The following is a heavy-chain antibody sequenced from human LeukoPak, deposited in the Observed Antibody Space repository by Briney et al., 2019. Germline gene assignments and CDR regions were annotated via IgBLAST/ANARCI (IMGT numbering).Heavy chain of an antibody. CDR1: GFTFSNHW. CDR2: INQDGSER. CDR3: ARANAMDV. Sequence: GGSLRRSCAASGFTFSNHWMTWVRQAPGKGPEWVANINQDGSERYYVDAVKGRFTISRDNAKNSLYLQMNSLRLEDTALYYCARANAMDVWGQGTTVTVSS. J-gene: IGHJ6*02. V-gene: IGHV3-7*04.